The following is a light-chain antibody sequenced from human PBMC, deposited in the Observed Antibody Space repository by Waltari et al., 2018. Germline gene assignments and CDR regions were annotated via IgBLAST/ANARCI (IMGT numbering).Light chain of an antibody. CDR2: VNGDGSP. Sequence: LVLTQSPSASASLGASVTLTCSLPGEYSAYAIAWHQHLPLKGPPYWMTVNGDGSPKKGDRIPDHCSGSSPDLDRYRIISRLQSDDEAEYFCQTWRTGFQVFGTGTKQTVL. V-gene: IGLV4-69*01. CDR1: GEYSAYA. CDR3: QTWRTGFQV. J-gene: IGLJ3*02.